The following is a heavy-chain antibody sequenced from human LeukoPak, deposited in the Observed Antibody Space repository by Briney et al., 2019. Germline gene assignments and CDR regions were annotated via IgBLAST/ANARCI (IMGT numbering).Heavy chain of an antibody. CDR3: GRLCIGGSCNDQAFDI. V-gene: IGHV4-59*08. D-gene: IGHD2-15*01. J-gene: IGHJ3*02. CDR2: IYYSGST. Sequence: SETLSLNCTVSGGSVSSYYWSWIRQPPGQGLEWIGYIYYSGSTNYNPSLKSRVTISVDTSKNQFSLKLSSVTAADTAVYYCGRLCIGGSCNDQAFDIWGQGRMLSDCS. CDR1: GGSVSSYY.